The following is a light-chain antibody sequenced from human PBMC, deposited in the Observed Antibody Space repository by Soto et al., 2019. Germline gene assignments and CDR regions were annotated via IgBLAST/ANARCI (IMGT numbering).Light chain of an antibody. Sequence: EFVLTQSPGTLSLSQLERATLSCRASQSVSSSYLAWYQQKPGQDPRLLIYGASSRATGIPDRFSGSGSGTDFTLTISRLEPEDLAVYYCQQYGSSPVTFGQGTKVEI. CDR2: GAS. J-gene: IGKJ1*01. V-gene: IGKV3-20*01. CDR3: QQYGSSPVT. CDR1: QSVSSSY.